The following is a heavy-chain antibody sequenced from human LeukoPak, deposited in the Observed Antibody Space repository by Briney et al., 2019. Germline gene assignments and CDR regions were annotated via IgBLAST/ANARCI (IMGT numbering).Heavy chain of an antibody. CDR1: GGSISSYY. CDR3: ARENFWSGYLDY. D-gene: IGHD3-3*01. CDR2: IYYSGST. Sequence: SESLSLTCTVSGGSISSYYWSWIRQPPGKGLEWIGYIYYSGSTNYNPSLKSRVTISVDTSKNQFSLKLSSVTAADTGVYYCARENFWSGYLDYWGQGTRFTVPS. V-gene: IGHV4-59*01. J-gene: IGHJ4*02.